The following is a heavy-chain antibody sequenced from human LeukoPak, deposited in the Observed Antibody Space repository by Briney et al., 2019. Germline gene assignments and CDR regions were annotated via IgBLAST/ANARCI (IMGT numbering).Heavy chain of an antibody. CDR2: ISYDGSNK. V-gene: IGHV3-30-3*01. CDR1: GFTFSSYA. D-gene: IGHD6-19*01. CDR3: ARDDEPSIAVAGAVDY. Sequence: PGGSLRLSCAASGFTFSSYAMHWVRQAPGKGLEWVAVISYDGSNKYYADSVKGRFTISRDNSKNTLYLQMNSLRAEDTAVYYCARDDEPSIAVAGAVDYWGQGTLVTVSS. J-gene: IGHJ4*02.